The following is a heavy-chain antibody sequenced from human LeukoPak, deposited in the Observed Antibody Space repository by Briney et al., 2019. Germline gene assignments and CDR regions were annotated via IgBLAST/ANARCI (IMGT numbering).Heavy chain of an antibody. CDR1: GYTFTSYY. J-gene: IGHJ6*02. V-gene: IGHV1-46*01. CDR3: ARDWVGITMVRGVNIPYYYYGMDV. D-gene: IGHD3-10*01. Sequence: ASVKVSCKASGYTFTSYYMHWVRQAPGQGLEWMGIINPSGGSTIYAQKFQGRVTMTRDTSTSTVYMELSSLRSEDTAVYYCARDWVGITMVRGVNIPYYYYGMDVWGQGTTVTVSS. CDR2: INPSGGST.